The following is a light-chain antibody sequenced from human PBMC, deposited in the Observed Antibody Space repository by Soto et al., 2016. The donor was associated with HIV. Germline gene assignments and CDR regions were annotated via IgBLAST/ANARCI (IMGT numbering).Light chain of an antibody. CDR1: QTINNW. J-gene: IGKJ5*01. CDR2: RAS. Sequence: DIQMTQSPSTLSASVGDRVTITCRASQTINNWLAWYQQKPGKAPKLLIYRASTLQTGVPSRFSASGSGTEFTLTISSLQPDDFATYYCQQSYSTPTTFGQGTRLEIK. CDR3: QQSYSTPTT. V-gene: IGKV1-5*03.